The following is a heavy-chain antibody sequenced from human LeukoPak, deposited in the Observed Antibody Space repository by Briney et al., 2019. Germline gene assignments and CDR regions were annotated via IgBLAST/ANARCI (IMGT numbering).Heavy chain of an antibody. CDR1: GFTFRSYE. Sequence: GGSLRLSCAASGFTFRSYEMNWVRQAPGKGLEWVSYISSSGSTIYYADSVKGRFTISRDNAKNSLYLQMNSLRAEDTAVYYCARTGSYGYYSHYYCCYGMDVWGQGTTVTVSS. CDR2: ISSSGSTI. V-gene: IGHV3-48*03. D-gene: IGHD4-17*01. CDR3: ARTGSYGYYSHYYCCYGMDV. J-gene: IGHJ6*02.